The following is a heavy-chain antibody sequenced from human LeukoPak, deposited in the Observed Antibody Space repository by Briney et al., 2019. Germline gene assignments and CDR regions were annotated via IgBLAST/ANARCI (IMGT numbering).Heavy chain of an antibody. Sequence: GGSLRLSCAASGFTVSSNYMSWVRQAPGKGLEWVAVIYSGGSTYYADSVKGRFTISRDNSKNTLYLQMNSLRAEDTAVYYCARFQGSGFFDYWGQGTLVTVSS. D-gene: IGHD5-12*01. CDR2: IYSGGST. CDR1: GFTVSSNY. V-gene: IGHV3-53*01. J-gene: IGHJ4*02. CDR3: ARFQGSGFFDY.